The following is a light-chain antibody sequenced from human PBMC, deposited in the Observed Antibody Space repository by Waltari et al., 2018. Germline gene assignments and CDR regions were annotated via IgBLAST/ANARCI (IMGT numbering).Light chain of an antibody. Sequence: QLVLTQSTSASASLGPSVKLPCTLRSGHSSPAIASQQQHPEKGPRYLMKLNSDGSHTKGDGIPDRFSGSSSGAERYLTISSLQSEDEADYYCQTWDTGLWVFGGGTKLTVL. CDR3: QTWDTGLWV. J-gene: IGLJ3*02. CDR2: LNSDGSH. CDR1: SGHSSPA. V-gene: IGLV4-69*01.